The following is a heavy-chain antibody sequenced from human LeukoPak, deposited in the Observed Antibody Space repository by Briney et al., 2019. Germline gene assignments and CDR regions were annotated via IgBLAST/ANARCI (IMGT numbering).Heavy chain of an antibody. Sequence: QPSETLSLTCTVSGGSISTYYWSWFRQPPGKGLEWIGCIYYSGDTNYNPSLKSRVTISVDTSKNQFSLKLSSVTAADTAVYYCARLYDVLLWFGGLLFDPWGQGTLVTVSS. CDR2: IYYSGDT. CDR3: ARLYDVLLWFGGLLFDP. D-gene: IGHD3-10*01. V-gene: IGHV4-59*08. J-gene: IGHJ5*02. CDR1: GGSISTYY.